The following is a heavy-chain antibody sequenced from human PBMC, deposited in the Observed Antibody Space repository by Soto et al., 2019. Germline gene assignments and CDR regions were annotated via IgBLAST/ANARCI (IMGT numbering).Heavy chain of an antibody. CDR2: IYYSGST. D-gene: IGHD1-26*01. Sequence: SETLSLTCTVSGGSISSGGYYWSWIRQHPGKGLEWIGYIYYSGSTYYNPSLKSRVTISVDTSKNQFSLKLSSVTAADTAVYYCARYINKLGATVEYFDYWGQGTLVTVSS. CDR1: GGSISSGGYY. J-gene: IGHJ4*02. CDR3: ARYINKLGATVEYFDY. V-gene: IGHV4-31*03.